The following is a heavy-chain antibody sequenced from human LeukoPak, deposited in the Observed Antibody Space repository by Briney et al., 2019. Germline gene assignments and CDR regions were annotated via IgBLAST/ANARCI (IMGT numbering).Heavy chain of an antibody. CDR3: AKEGSSWYY. Sequence: PGRSLRLSCAASGFTFSSYGMHWVRQAPGKGLEWVAVIWYDGSNKYYADSVKGRFTISRDNSKNTLYLQMNSLGAEDTAVYYCAKEGSSWYYWGQGTLVTVSS. D-gene: IGHD6-13*01. CDR1: GFTFSSYG. CDR2: IWYDGSNK. J-gene: IGHJ4*02. V-gene: IGHV3-33*06.